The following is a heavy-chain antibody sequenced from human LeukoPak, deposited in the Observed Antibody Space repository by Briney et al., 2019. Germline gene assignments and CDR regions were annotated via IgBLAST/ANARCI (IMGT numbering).Heavy chain of an antibody. D-gene: IGHD6-25*01. CDR2: MSGSGGGT. V-gene: IGHV3-23*01. Sequence: GGSLRLSCVVSGITLSNYAMGWVRQAPGKGLEWASGMSGSGGGTKYADSVKGRFTISRDNSKNTLYLQMNSLRAEDTAVYYCARDRSGLNAFDIWGQGTMVTVSS. CDR3: ARDRSGLNAFDI. CDR1: GITLSNYA. J-gene: IGHJ3*02.